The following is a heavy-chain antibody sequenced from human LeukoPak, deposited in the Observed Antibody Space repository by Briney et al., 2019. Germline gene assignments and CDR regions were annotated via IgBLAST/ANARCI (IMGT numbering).Heavy chain of an antibody. D-gene: IGHD3-22*01. CDR1: GGSISSYY. Sequence: SETLSLTCTVSGGSISSYYWSWIRQPPGKGLEWIGYIYYSGSTNYNPSLKSRVTISVDTSKNQFSLKLSSVTAADTAVYYCASWHYYDSSGYYFDYWGQGTLVTVSS. CDR2: IYYSGST. V-gene: IGHV4-59*01. J-gene: IGHJ4*02. CDR3: ASWHYYDSSGYYFDY.